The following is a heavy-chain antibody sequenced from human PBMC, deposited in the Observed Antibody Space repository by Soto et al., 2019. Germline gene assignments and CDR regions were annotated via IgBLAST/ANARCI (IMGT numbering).Heavy chain of an antibody. CDR3: EGEIESSSGPPYYYYYGMDV. Sequence: ASVKVSCKASGYTFTGYYMHWVRQAPGQGLEWMGWINPNSGGTNYAQKFQGWVAMTRDTSISTAYMELSRLRSDDTAVYYCEGEIESSSGPPYYYYYGMDVGGQGTTATVS. CDR2: INPNSGGT. D-gene: IGHD6-13*01. CDR1: GYTFTGYY. J-gene: IGHJ6*02. V-gene: IGHV1-2*04.